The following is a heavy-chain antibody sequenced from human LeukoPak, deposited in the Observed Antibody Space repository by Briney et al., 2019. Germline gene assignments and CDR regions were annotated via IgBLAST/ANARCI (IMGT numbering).Heavy chain of an antibody. CDR3: ARSGTTSYYYYYMDV. J-gene: IGHJ6*03. Sequence: GGSLRLSCAASGFTFSSYSMNWVRQAPGKALEGVSYISSSSSTIYYADSVKGRFTVSRENAKNSLYLQMNSLRAEDTAVYYCARSGTTSYYYYYMDVWGKGTTVTVSS. CDR2: ISSSSSTI. D-gene: IGHD1-7*01. CDR1: GFTFSSYS. V-gene: IGHV3-48*01.